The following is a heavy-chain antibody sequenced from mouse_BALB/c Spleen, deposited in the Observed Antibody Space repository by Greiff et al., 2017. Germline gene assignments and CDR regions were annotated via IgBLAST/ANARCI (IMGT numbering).Heavy chain of an antibody. Sequence: VQLQQSGAELMKPGASVKISCKATGYTFSSYWIERVKQRPGHGLEWIGEILPGSGSTNYNEKFKGKATFTADTSSNTAYMQLSSLTSEDSAVYYCARYYYGSSYWYFDVWGAGTTVTVSS. CDR2: ILPGSGST. V-gene: IGHV1-9*01. D-gene: IGHD1-1*01. CDR1: GYTFSSYW. CDR3: ARYYYGSSYWYFDV. J-gene: IGHJ1*01.